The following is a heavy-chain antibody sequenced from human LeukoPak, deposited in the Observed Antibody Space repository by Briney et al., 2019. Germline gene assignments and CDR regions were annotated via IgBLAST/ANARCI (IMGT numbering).Heavy chain of an antibody. CDR2: IYYSGST. D-gene: IGHD3-16*01. CDR1: GGSISSGTYY. V-gene: IGHV4-39*01. Sequence: PSETLSLTCTVSGGSISSGTYYWGWIRQPPGKGLEWIGSIYYSGSTYYNPSLKRRVTISVDTSKNQFSLKLSSVTAADTALYYCARRLSYYYYMDVWGKGTTVTVSS. J-gene: IGHJ6*03. CDR3: ARRLSYYYYMDV.